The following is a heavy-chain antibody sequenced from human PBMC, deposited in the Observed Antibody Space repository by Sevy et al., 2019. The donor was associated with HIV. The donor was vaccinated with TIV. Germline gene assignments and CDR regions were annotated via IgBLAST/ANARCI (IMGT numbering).Heavy chain of an antibody. J-gene: IGHJ4*02. V-gene: IGHV3-7*03. CDR1: GFTFSDSW. Sequence: GGSLRLSCTASGFTFSDSWMHWVRQAPGKGLEWLANINQDGSVIYYADSVKGRFTISRDNSRNSVFLQMISLRAGDTATYYCARAVGKDGAYWGQGTLVTVSS. CDR3: ARAVGKDGAY. CDR2: INQDGSVI. D-gene: IGHD2-8*01.